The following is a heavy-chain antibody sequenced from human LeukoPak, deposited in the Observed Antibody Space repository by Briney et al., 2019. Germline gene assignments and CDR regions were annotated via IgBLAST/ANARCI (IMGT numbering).Heavy chain of an antibody. Sequence: SETLSLTCTVSGVSISSGGYYWSWIRQPPGKGLEWIGYIYHSGSTYYNPSLKSRVTISVDRSKNQFSLKLSSVTAADTAVYYCARARYLNWFDPWGQGTLVTVSS. D-gene: IGHD3-9*01. CDR1: GVSISSGGYY. CDR3: ARARYLNWFDP. CDR2: IYHSGST. J-gene: IGHJ5*02. V-gene: IGHV4-30-2*01.